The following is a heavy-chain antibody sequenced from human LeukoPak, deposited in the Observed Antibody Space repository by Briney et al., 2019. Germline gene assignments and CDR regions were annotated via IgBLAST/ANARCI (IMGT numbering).Heavy chain of an antibody. CDR1: GYTFTSYG. CDR3: ARDWSIWRQVVPAAIGY. V-gene: IGHV1-18*01. CDR2: ISAYNGNT. Sequence: GASVKVSCKASGYTFTSYGISWVRQAPGQGLEWMGWISAYNGNTNYAQKLQGRVTMTTDTSTSTAYMELRSLRSDDTAVYYCARDWSIWRQVVPAAIGYWGQGTLVTVSS. D-gene: IGHD2-2*01. J-gene: IGHJ4*02.